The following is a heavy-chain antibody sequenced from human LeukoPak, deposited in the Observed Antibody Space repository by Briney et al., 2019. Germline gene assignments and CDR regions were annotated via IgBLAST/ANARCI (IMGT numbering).Heavy chain of an antibody. CDR3: ARDGMTGLYVY. D-gene: IGHD3-9*01. V-gene: IGHV3-7*03. CDR1: GFSFSSYW. J-gene: IGHJ4*02. CDR2: IKEDGSEK. Sequence: GGSPRLSCAASGFSFSSYWMSWVRQAPGKGLEWVANIKEDGSEKYYVDSVKGRFTISRDNAKNSLYLQMNSLRAEDTAVYYCARDGMTGLYVYWGQGTLVTVSS.